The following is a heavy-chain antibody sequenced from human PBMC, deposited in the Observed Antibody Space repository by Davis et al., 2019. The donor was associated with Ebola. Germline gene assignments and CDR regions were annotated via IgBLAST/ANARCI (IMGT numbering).Heavy chain of an antibody. CDR1: GVNITTFG. V-gene: IGHV3-21*01. CDR3: AREGSSEWYHWKDY. Sequence: GESLKISCAAAGVNITTFGFNWVRQAPGKGLEWVSFLGAGGKNIHYADSVKGRFTISRDDAKNSLYLQMNSLRDEDTAVYYCAREGSSEWYHWKDYWGQGTLVTASS. J-gene: IGHJ4*02. D-gene: IGHD1-1*01. CDR2: LGAGGKNI.